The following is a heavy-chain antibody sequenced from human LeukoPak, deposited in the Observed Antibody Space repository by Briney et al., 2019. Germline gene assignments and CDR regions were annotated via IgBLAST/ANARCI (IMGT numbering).Heavy chain of an antibody. Sequence: GRSLRLSCAASGFTFSSYGMHWVRQAPGKGLEWVAVIWYGGSNKYYADSVKGRFTISRDNSKNTLYLQMNSLRAEDTAVYYCAKGGSSNAEYFQHWGQGTLVTVSS. CDR1: GFTFSSYG. D-gene: IGHD1-26*01. V-gene: IGHV3-30*18. CDR2: IWYGGSNK. J-gene: IGHJ1*01. CDR3: AKGGSSNAEYFQH.